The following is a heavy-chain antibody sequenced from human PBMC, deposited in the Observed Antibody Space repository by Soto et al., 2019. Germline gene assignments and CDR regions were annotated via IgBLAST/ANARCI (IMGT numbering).Heavy chain of an antibody. J-gene: IGHJ4*02. CDR1: GFTFSNYA. V-gene: IGHV3-23*01. CDR3: AKDEEGLQLAPVGGGDLAS. CDR2: ITGSGGST. Sequence: GWSLRLSCAASGFTFSNYAMSWVRQAPGKGLEWVSAITGSGGSTYHSDSVKGRFTISRDNSKNTLYLQMNSLRVEDTAIYYWAKDEEGLQLAPVGGGDLASWGQG. D-gene: IGHD2-2*01.